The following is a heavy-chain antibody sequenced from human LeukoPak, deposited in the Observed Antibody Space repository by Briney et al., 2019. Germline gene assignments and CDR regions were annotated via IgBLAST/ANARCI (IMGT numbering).Heavy chain of an antibody. V-gene: IGHV3-73*01. J-gene: IGHJ4*02. CDR1: GFTFSGSA. CDR3: TSNYDLWSGYYSFDY. D-gene: IGHD3-3*01. Sequence: GGSLKLSCAASGFTFSGSAMHWVRQASGKGLEWVGRIRSKANSYATAYAASVKGRFTISRDDSKNTAYLQMDSLKTEDTAVYYCTSNYDLWSGYYSFDYWGQGTLVTVSS. CDR2: IRSKANSYAT.